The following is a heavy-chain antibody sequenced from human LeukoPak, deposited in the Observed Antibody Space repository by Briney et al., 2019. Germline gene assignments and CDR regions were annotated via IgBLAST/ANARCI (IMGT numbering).Heavy chain of an antibody. D-gene: IGHD6-6*01. Sequence: GASVKVSCKASGYTFTGYYMHWVRQAPGQGLEWMGWINPNSGGTNYAQKFQGRVTMTRDTSISTAYMELSRLRSDDTAVYYCARALPDSRFRSYYFDYWGQGTLVTVSS. CDR2: INPNSGGT. J-gene: IGHJ4*02. CDR3: ARALPDSRFRSYYFDY. CDR1: GYTFTGYY. V-gene: IGHV1-2*02.